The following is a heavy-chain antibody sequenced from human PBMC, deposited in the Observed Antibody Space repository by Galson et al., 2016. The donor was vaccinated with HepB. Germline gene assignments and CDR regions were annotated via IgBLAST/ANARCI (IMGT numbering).Heavy chain of an antibody. J-gene: IGHJ3*01. D-gene: IGHD4-17*01. CDR1: GFTFSGYG. V-gene: IGHV3-33*01. CDR2: IRSDGSIT. Sequence: SLRLSCAASGFTFSGYGMHWVRQAPGKGLEWVALIRSDGSITYYGDSEKGRFTISRDNSKNTLHLQMNGLRAGDTAVYYCARGVGFGDYTFDVWGQGTMVIVSS. CDR3: ARGVGFGDYTFDV.